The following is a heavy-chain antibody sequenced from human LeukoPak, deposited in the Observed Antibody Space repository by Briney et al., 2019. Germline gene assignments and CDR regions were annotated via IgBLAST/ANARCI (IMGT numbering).Heavy chain of an antibody. CDR2: INPNSGGT. V-gene: IGHV1-2*02. CDR1: GYSFTSYY. J-gene: IGHJ4*02. CDR3: AIVVDILTGHDTALDY. D-gene: IGHD3-9*01. Sequence: ASVKVSCKASGYSFTSYYMHWLRQAPGQGVEGMGWINPNSGGTNYEQNLQGRVTMTRDTSISTAYLELSRLSSADTAVYYCAIVVDILTGHDTALDYWGQGTLVTVSS.